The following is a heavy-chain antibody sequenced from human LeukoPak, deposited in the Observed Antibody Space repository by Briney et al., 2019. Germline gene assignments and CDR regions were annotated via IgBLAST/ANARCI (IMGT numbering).Heavy chain of an antibody. Sequence: GGSLRLSCAASGFTFSSYWMSWVRQAPGKGLEWVANIKQDGSEKYYVDSVKGRFTISRDNAKNSLYLQMNSLRAEDTAVYYCARDCSGGSCYSGAFDIWGQGTMVTVSS. CDR2: IKQDGSEK. CDR3: ARDCSGGSCYSGAFDI. J-gene: IGHJ3*02. CDR1: GFTFSSYW. D-gene: IGHD2-15*01. V-gene: IGHV3-7*01.